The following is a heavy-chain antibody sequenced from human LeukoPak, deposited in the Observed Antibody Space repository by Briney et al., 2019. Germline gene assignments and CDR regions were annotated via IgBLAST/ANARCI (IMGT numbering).Heavy chain of an antibody. J-gene: IGHJ6*02. D-gene: IGHD6-13*01. Sequence: ASVKVSCKASGYTFTSYYMHWVRQAPGQGLEWMGIINTSGGSTSYAQKFQGRVTMTRDTSTSTVYMELSSLRSEDTAVYYCARDRKSKYSSSWYEYYYYYYGMDVWGQGTTVTVSS. CDR3: ARDRKSKYSSSWYEYYYYYYGMDV. CDR1: GYTFTSYY. V-gene: IGHV1-46*01. CDR2: INTSGGST.